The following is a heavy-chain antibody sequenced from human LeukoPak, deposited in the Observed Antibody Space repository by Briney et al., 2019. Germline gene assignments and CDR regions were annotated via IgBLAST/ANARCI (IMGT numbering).Heavy chain of an antibody. D-gene: IGHD3-22*01. V-gene: IGHV4-39*01. CDR3: ALYYFDSSVYSNWFDH. CDR2: IYYSGSS. J-gene: IGHJ5*02. Sequence: SETLSLTCTVSGGSISSSSYYWCWIRQPPGKGLEWIGNIYYSGSSYYNPSPKSRVTISVDTSKNQFSLKLSSVTAADTAVYCWALYYFDSSVYSNWFDHWGQGILVTVSS. CDR1: GGSISSSSYY.